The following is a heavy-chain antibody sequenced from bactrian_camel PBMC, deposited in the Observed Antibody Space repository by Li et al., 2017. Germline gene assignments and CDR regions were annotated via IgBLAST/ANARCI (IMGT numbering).Heavy chain of an antibody. V-gene: IGHV3S1*01. J-gene: IGHJ4*01. CDR1: GFTFSYYG. CDR2: IKTSGQ. CDR3: AKGLNIGMWYLPV. D-gene: IGHD2*01. Sequence: VQLVESGGDLVQPGGSLRLSCVGSGFTFSYYGMDWVRQAPGKGLEWVSTIKTSGQYYADSVKGRFTISRDNAKNTVYLNMNSLKPEDMAMYYCAKGLNIGMWYLPVWGQGTQVTVSS.